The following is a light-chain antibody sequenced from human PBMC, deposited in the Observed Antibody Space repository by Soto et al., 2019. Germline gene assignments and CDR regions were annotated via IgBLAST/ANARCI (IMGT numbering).Light chain of an antibody. CDR1: QSVSSN. CDR2: GAS. Sequence: VMTQPPATLSVSPGERATLSCRASQSVSSNLAWYQQKPGQAPRLLIYGASTRATGIPARFSGSGSGTEFTLTISSLQSEDFAVYYCQQYNNWPRTFGQGTKV. J-gene: IGKJ1*01. CDR3: QQYNNWPRT. V-gene: IGKV3-15*01.